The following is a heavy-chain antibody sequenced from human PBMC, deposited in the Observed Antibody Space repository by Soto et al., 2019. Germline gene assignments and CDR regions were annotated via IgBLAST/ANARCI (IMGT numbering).Heavy chain of an antibody. CDR2: IYYSGNT. CDR1: GGSISSYR. CDR3: ARGQFNILTGYYIDY. Sequence: PSETLSLTCPVSGGSISSYRLSWIRQPPGEGLEWIGSIYYSGNTNYNPSLKSRVTISADTSKNEFSLRLRSVTTADTAVYYCARGQFNILTGYYIDYWGQGTLVTVSS. V-gene: IGHV4-59*12. J-gene: IGHJ4*02. D-gene: IGHD3-9*01.